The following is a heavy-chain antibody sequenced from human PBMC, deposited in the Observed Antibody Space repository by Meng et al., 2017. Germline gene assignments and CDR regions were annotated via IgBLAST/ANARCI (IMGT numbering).Heavy chain of an antibody. CDR1: GLRFTDAW. D-gene: IGHD6-13*01. Sequence: EWQLVESGGGLGQPGVSRRRSCVASGLRFTDAWMSWVRQAPGKGLEWVGRIERKSDGGTIYYAAPVKGRFTISRDDSKNTLYLQMDSLINEDTAVYFCATGAAAADHWGQGTLVTVSS. CDR2: IERKSDGGTI. CDR3: ATGAAAADH. V-gene: IGHV3-15*04. J-gene: IGHJ4*02.